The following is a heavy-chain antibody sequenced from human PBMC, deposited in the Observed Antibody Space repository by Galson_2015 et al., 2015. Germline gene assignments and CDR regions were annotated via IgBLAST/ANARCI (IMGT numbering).Heavy chain of an antibody. J-gene: IGHJ4*02. CDR2: INPNSGGT. CDR3: AREYTTSSRRNLGY. V-gene: IGHV1-2*04. CDR1: GSTFSDYY. Sequence: SVKVSCKASGSTFSDYYMHWVRQAPGQGLEWMGWINPNSGGTNYAQKFQGWVTMTRDTSITTAYMELNRLKSDDTAVYYCAREYTTSSRRNLGYWGQGTLVTVSS. D-gene: IGHD3-16*01.